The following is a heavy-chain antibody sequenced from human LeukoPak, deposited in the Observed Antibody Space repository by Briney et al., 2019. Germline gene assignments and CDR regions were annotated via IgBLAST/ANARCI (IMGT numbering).Heavy chain of an antibody. CDR2: INHSGST. V-gene: IGHV4-34*01. D-gene: IGHD1-1*01. Sequence: SETLSLTCAVYGGSFSGYYWSWIRQPPGKGLEWIGEINHSGSTNYNPSLKSRVTISVDTSKRYFSLSLSSVTAADTAVYYCTRQNAVSAGYAYDIWAKGQWSPSLQ. CDR3: TRQNAVSAGYAYDI. CDR1: GGSFSGYY. J-gene: IGHJ3*02.